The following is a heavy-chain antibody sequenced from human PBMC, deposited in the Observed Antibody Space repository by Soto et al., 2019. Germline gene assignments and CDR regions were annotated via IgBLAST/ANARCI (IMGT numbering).Heavy chain of an antibody. D-gene: IGHD3-9*01. CDR2: INAGNGNT. J-gene: IGHJ4*02. CDR3: ARGLLEQLRYFDWLFAPFDY. CDR1: GYTLTSYA. Sequence: ASVKVSWEASGYTLTSYAMHWGRQAPGQRVEWMGWINAGNGNTKYSQKFQGRVTITRDTSASTAYMELSSLRSEDTAVYYCARGLLEQLRYFDWLFAPFDYWGQGTLVTVSS. V-gene: IGHV1-3*01.